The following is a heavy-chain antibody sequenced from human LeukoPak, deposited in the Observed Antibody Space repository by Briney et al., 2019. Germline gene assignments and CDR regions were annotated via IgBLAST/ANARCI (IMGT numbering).Heavy chain of an antibody. CDR1: GYSISRGDY. CDR2: IYHSGST. V-gene: IGHV4-38-2*02. J-gene: IGHJ4*02. CDR3: AGDGGGRVAVAGLWYN. D-gene: IGHD6-19*01. Sequence: SETLSLTCTVSGYSISRGDYWGWIRPPAGKELEWIGSIYHSGSTYYNPSLESRISISVDTSKNQFSLKLNSVTAADTAVYFCAGDGGGRVAVAGLWYNWGQGTLVTVSS.